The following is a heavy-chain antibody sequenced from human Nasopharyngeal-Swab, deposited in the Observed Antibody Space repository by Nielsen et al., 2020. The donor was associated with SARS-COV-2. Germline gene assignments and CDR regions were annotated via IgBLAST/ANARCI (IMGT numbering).Heavy chain of an antibody. J-gene: IGHJ6*02. V-gene: IGHV4-61*01. CDR2: IYYSGST. CDR3: ARRDILTYGMDV. Sequence: SETLSLTCSVSGGSVSSGSYYWSWIRQPPGKGLEWIGYIYYSGSTNYNPSLKSRVTISVDTSKNQFSLKLSSVTAADTAVYYCARRDILTYGMDVWGQGTTVTVSS. CDR1: GGSVSSGSYY. D-gene: IGHD2-15*01.